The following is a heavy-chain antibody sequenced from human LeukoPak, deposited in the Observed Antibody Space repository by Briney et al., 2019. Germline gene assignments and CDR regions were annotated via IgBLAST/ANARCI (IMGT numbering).Heavy chain of an antibody. V-gene: IGHV1-18*04. CDR1: GFTFTGYY. CDR3: ARGPGNYYGSGSYYDP. Sequence: GGSLRLSCAASGFTFTGYYMHWVRQAPGQGLEWTGWISAYNGNTNYAQKLQGRVTMTTDTSTSTAYMELGSLRSDDTAVYYCARGPGNYYGSGSYYDPWGQGTLVTVSS. CDR2: ISAYNGNT. D-gene: IGHD3-10*01. J-gene: IGHJ5*02.